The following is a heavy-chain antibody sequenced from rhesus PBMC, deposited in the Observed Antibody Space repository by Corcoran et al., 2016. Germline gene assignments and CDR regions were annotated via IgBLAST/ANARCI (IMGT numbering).Heavy chain of an antibody. Sequence: QVQLQESGPGLVKPSETLSLTCIVSGGFLSDSYFWNWVRQPPGKGLEWLGKIYGGGGSTFYTPSLKSRLTISKATSKNQFFLKLNSVTAADTACYFCAREHDVWGPGVLVTVSP. CDR2: IYGGGGST. V-gene: IGHV4S9*01. J-gene: IGHJ5-1*01. CDR3: AREHDV. CDR1: GGFLSDSYF.